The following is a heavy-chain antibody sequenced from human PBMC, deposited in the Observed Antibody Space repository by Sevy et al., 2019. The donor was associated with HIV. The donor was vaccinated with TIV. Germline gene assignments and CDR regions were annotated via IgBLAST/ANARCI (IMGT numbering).Heavy chain of an antibody. D-gene: IGHD4-17*01. V-gene: IGHV3-30*03. CDR3: ARDLPSAVTFSFYYYGMDV. Sequence: GGSLRLSCAASGFTFSLYVIHWVRQAPGRGLEWVAVISSDGSNEYYADSVKGRFTISRDNSKNTLYLQMNSLRAEDTALYFCARDLPSAVTFSFYYYGMDVWGQGTTVTVSS. J-gene: IGHJ6*02. CDR2: ISSDGSNE. CDR1: GFTFSLYV.